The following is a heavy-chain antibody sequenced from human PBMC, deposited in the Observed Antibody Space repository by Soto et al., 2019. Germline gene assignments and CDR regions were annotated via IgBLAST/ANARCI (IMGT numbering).Heavy chain of an antibody. V-gene: IGHV3-23*01. CDR1: GFTFSSYA. CDR2: ISGSGGST. Sequence: GGSLRLSCAASGFTFSSYAMSWVRQAPGKGLEWVSAISGSGGSTYYADSVKGRFTISRDNSKNTLYLQMNSLRAEDTAVYYCARKGGEKVLWFGELLVDYWGQGTLVTVSS. CDR3: ARKGGEKVLWFGELLVDY. D-gene: IGHD3-10*01. J-gene: IGHJ4*02.